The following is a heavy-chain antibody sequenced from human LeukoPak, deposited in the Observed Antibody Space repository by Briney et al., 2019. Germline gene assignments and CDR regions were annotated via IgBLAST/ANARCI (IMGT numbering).Heavy chain of an antibody. CDR3: AKDRRSGSYYGDAFDI. J-gene: IGHJ3*02. V-gene: IGHV3-23*01. D-gene: IGHD1-26*01. CDR1: GFTFSNYG. Sequence: GGSLRLSCAASGFTFSNYGMSWVRQAPGKGLEWVSGISGSGGSTYYADSVKGRFTISRDNSKNTLYLQMNSLRAEDTAVYYCAKDRRSGSYYGDAFDIWGQGTMVTVSS. CDR2: ISGSGGST.